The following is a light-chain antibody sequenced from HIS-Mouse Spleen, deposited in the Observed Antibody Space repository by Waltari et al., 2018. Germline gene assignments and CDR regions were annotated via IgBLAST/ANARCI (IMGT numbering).Light chain of an antibody. CDR2: EDS. V-gene: IGLV3-10*01. CDR3: NSRDSSGNPVV. J-gene: IGLJ2*01. CDR1: ALPKKY. Sequence: SYELTQPPSVSASPGQTARITCSGDALPKKYAYWYQQKSGQAPLLVIYEDSKRPTGSPERVAGSGSWTMATLTISEAQVEDEADYYCNSRDSSGNPVVFGGGTKLTVL.